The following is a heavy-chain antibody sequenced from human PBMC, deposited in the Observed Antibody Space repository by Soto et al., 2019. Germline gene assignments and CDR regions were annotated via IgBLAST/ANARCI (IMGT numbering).Heavy chain of an antibody. J-gene: IGHJ6*02. CDR1: GYTFTSYG. D-gene: IGHD2-2*01. CDR3: ARVGGSSTSEGYYYYYYGMDV. Sequence: ASVKVSCKASGYTFTSYGISWVRQAPGQGLEWMGWISAYNGNTNYAQKLQGRVTMTTDTSTSTAYMELRSLRSDDTAVYYCARVGGSSTSEGYYYYYYGMDVWGQGTTVTVS. V-gene: IGHV1-18*01. CDR2: ISAYNGNT.